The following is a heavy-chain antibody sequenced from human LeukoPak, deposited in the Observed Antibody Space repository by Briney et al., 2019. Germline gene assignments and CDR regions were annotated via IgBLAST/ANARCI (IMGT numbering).Heavy chain of an antibody. D-gene: IGHD3-22*01. V-gene: IGHV4-34*01. CDR1: GGSFSNYY. CDR2: INHSGST. J-gene: IGHJ4*02. Sequence: SETLSLTCAVYGGSFSNYYWSWIRQPPGKGLEWIGEINHSGSTNYNPSLKSRVTISVDMSKNQFPLKLTSVTAADTAVYYCARGRKFITYYYDSSGYYYSYWGQGTLVTVSS. CDR3: ARGRKFITYYYDSSGYYYSY.